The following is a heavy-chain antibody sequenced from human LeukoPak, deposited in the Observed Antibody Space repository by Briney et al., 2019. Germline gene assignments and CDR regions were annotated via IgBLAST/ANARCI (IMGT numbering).Heavy chain of an antibody. V-gene: IGHV4-34*01. D-gene: IGHD2-2*01. Sequence: PSETLSLTCAVYGGSFSGYYRSWIHKPPGKGLEWIGEINHSGSTDYNPSLKSRVTISVDTSKNQFSLKLSSVTAADTAVYYCARDSSDLVVPASYYFDYWGQGTLVTVSS. CDR3: ARDSSDLVVPASYYFDY. CDR1: GGSFSGYY. CDR2: INHSGST. J-gene: IGHJ4*02.